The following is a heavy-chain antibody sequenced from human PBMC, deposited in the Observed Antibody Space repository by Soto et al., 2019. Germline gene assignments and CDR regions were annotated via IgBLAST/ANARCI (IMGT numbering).Heavy chain of an antibody. CDR2: IKQDGSEK. Sequence: EVQLVESGGGLVQPGGSLRLSCAASGFTFSNYWMSWVRQAPGKGLEWVANIKQDGSEKYYVYSVKGRFTISSDNTKNSLYLQMNSMRAEDTAVYYCARDRGSYSRDYWGQGTLVTVSS. J-gene: IGHJ4*02. CDR3: ARDRGSYSRDY. D-gene: IGHD1-26*01. V-gene: IGHV3-7*03. CDR1: GFTFSNYW.